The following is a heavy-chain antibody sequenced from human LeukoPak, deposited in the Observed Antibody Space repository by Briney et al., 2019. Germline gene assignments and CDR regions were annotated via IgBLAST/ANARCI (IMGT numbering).Heavy chain of an antibody. Sequence: ASVKVSCKASGYTFTSYGISWVRQAPGQGLEWMGWISAYNGNTNYAQKLQGRVTVTTDTSTTTAYMELRSLRSDDTAVYYCGRAPNYSGSGSFFSDYWGQGTLVTVSS. CDR3: GRAPNYSGSGSFFSDY. CDR1: GYTFTSYG. V-gene: IGHV1-18*01. D-gene: IGHD3-10*01. J-gene: IGHJ4*02. CDR2: ISAYNGNT.